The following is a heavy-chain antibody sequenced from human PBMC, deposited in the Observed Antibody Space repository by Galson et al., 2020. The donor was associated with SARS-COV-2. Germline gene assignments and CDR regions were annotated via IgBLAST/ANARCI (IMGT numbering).Heavy chain of an antibody. Sequence: GGSLRLSCAASGFTFTNAWMSWVRQAPGKGLEWVGRIKSKTDGGTTDYAAPVKGRFTISRDESKNTLYLQMNSLKTEDTAVYHCTTDRYSGASVNYWGQGTPVTVSS. CDR3: TTDRYSGASVNY. CDR1: GFTFTNAW. CDR2: IKSKTDGGTT. V-gene: IGHV3-15*01. D-gene: IGHD1-26*01. J-gene: IGHJ4*02.